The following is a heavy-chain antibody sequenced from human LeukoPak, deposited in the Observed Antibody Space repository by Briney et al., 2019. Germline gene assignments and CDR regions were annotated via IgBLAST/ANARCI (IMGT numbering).Heavy chain of an antibody. J-gene: IGHJ4*02. Sequence: GESLKISCEGSGYNFTNYWIGWVRQMPGKGLEWMGMFYPADSDTRYSPSFQGQVTISADKSISTAYLQWSSLKASDTAMYYCARLFRNYYDSSGRGRLDYWGQRTLVTVSS. CDR3: ARLFRNYYDSSGRGRLDY. CDR2: FYPADSDT. V-gene: IGHV5-51*01. D-gene: IGHD3-22*01. CDR1: GYNFTNYW.